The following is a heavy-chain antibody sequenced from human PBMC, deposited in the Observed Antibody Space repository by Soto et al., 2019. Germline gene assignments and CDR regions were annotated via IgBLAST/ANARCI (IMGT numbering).Heavy chain of an antibody. CDR2: INSGSTSV. J-gene: IGHJ4*02. D-gene: IGHD1-26*01. CDR3: TSSASPDAY. V-gene: IGHV3-48*01. CDR1: GFDFNSYS. Sequence: EVQLVESGGGLAQPGGSLRLSCVASGFDFNSYSMNWVRQAPGKGLEWISYINSGSTSVFYADSVKGRFTISRDNAKNSLYLQMNSLRAEDTAVYYCTSSASPDAYWGQGTLVTVSS.